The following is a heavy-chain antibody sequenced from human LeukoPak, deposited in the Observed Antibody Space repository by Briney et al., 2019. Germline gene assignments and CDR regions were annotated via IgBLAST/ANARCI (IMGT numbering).Heavy chain of an antibody. V-gene: IGHV3-30*18. Sequence: GGSLRLSCAASGFTFSSYGMHWVRQAPGKGLGWVAVISYDGSFKFYADSVKGRFTISRDNSMDTLYLQLNSLRDEDTAVYYCAKGGRVDTALVAYFDYWGQGTLVTVSS. D-gene: IGHD5-18*01. CDR2: ISYDGSFK. CDR1: GFTFSSYG. J-gene: IGHJ4*02. CDR3: AKGGRVDTALVAYFDY.